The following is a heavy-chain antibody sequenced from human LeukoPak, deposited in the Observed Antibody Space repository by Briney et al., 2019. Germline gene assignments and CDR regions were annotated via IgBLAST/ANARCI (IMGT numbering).Heavy chain of an antibody. CDR1: GFTFSSYW. CDR3: ARSRYTGSHFDY. CDR2: INSDGSSL. V-gene: IGHV3-74*01. Sequence: PGGSLRLSCAASGFTFSSYWVQWVRQAPGKGLVWISRINSDGSSLSYADSVKGRFTISRDNAKNTVYLQTNSLRAEDTAVYYWARSRYTGSHFDYWGQGTLVTVSS. D-gene: IGHD1-26*01. J-gene: IGHJ4*02.